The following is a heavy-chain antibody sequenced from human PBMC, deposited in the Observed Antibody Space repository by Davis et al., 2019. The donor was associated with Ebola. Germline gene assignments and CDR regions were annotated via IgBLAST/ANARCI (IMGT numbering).Heavy chain of an antibody. CDR3: AREETRGSIAGWFDP. CDR2: VFYSGTP. J-gene: IGHJ5*02. D-gene: IGHD2-21*01. V-gene: IGHV4-39*02. Sequence: SETLSLTCTVSGASISDSNYFWAWIRQPPGKGLEWLGSVFYSGTPYYNPFLKSRVTMSVDTSKNQFSVRLRSLTAADTGFYYCAREETRGSIAGWFDPWGQGTLVTVSS. CDR1: GASISDSNYF.